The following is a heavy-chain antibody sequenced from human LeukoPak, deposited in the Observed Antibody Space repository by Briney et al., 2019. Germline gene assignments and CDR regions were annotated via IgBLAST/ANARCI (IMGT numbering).Heavy chain of an antibody. CDR2: IKSKTDGGTT. D-gene: IGHD3-3*01. J-gene: IGHJ4*02. CDR3: TTRRITIFGVGTYYFDC. Sequence: GGSLRLSCAASGFTFSNAWMSWVRQAPGKGLEWVGRIKSKTDGGTTDYAAPVKGRFTISRDDSKNTLYLQMNSLKTEDTAVYYCTTRRITIFGVGTYYFDCWGQGTLVTASS. CDR1: GFTFSNAW. V-gene: IGHV3-15*01.